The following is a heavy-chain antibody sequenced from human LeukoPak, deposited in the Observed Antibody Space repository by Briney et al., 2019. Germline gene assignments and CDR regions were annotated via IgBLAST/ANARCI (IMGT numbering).Heavy chain of an antibody. Sequence: GGSLRLSCAASGFTFSSYAMHWVRQAPGKGLEWVAAISHDGSNKYHADSVKGRFTISRDNSKNTVYLQMNSLRAEDAAVYFCAGSPKYSSSWYEYFQHWGQGTLVTVSS. CDR1: GFTFSSYA. CDR3: AGSPKYSSSWYEYFQH. D-gene: IGHD6-13*01. CDR2: ISHDGSNK. V-gene: IGHV3-30*01. J-gene: IGHJ1*01.